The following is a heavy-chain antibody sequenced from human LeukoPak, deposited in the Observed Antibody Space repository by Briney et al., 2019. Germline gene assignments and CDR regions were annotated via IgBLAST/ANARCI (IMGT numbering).Heavy chain of an antibody. CDR1: GGSISSSSYY. V-gene: IGHV4-39*01. CDR2: IYYSGST. Sequence: SETLSLTCTVSGGSISSSSYYWGWIRQPPGKGLAWIGSIYYSGSTYYNPSLKNRVTISVDTSNNQFSLKLSSVTAADTAVYYCAGKYYDFWSGYYIFDYWGQGTLVTVSS. D-gene: IGHD3-3*01. J-gene: IGHJ4*02. CDR3: AGKYYDFWSGYYIFDY.